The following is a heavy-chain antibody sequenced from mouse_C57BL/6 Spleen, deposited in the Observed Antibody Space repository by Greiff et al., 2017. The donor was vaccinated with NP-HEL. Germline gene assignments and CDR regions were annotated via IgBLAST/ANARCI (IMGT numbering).Heavy chain of an antibody. Sequence: EVKLMESGGGLVQPKGSLKLSCAASGFSFNTYAMNWVRQAPGKGLEWVARIRSKSNNYATYYADSVKDRVTISRDDSESMLYLQMNNLKTEDTAMYYCVRLMVTTDYFDYWGQGTTLTVSS. V-gene: IGHV10-1*01. J-gene: IGHJ2*01. D-gene: IGHD2-3*01. CDR2: IRSKSNNYAT. CDR1: GFSFNTYA. CDR3: VRLMVTTDYFDY.